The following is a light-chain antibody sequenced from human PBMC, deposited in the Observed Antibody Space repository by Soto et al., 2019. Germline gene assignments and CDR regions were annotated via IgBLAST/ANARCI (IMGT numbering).Light chain of an antibody. Sequence: DIQMTQSPSSLSASVGDRVTITCRASQSISSYLNWYQQKPGKAPKLLIYAASSLQSGVPSRFSCSGSGTDFTLTISSLQPEDFATYYCQQSYSTFPYTFGQGTKLEIK. CDR2: AAS. CDR3: QQSYSTFPYT. V-gene: IGKV1-39*01. J-gene: IGKJ2*01. CDR1: QSISSY.